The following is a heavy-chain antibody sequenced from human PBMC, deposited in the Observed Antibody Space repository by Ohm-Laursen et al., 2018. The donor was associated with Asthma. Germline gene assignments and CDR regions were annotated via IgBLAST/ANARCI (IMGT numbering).Heavy chain of an antibody. J-gene: IGHJ6*02. D-gene: IGHD6-19*01. CDR1: GFTFSSYD. CDR3: AKDRGGGFSVAGYYYYYFGMDV. Sequence: RSLRLSCSASGFTFSSYDMHWVRQAPGKGLYWVAVTSNDGSYKDYADSVKGRFTISRDNSKNTLYLEMDSLRAEDTAVYYCAKDRGGGFSVAGYYYYYFGMDVWGQGTTVTVSS. V-gene: IGHV3-30*18. CDR2: TSNDGSYK.